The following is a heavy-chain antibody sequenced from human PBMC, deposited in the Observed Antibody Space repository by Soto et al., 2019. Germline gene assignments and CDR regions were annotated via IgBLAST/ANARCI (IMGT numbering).Heavy chain of an antibody. Sequence: PGGSLRLSCAASGFTFSSYGMHWVSQAPGKGLEWVAVISYDGSNKYYADSVKGRFTISRDNSKNTLYLQMNSLRAEDTAVYYCAKSPSISAAENDYWGQGTLVTVSS. CDR1: GFTFSSYG. J-gene: IGHJ4*02. V-gene: IGHV3-30*18. D-gene: IGHD3-3*02. CDR3: AKSPSISAAENDY. CDR2: ISYDGSNK.